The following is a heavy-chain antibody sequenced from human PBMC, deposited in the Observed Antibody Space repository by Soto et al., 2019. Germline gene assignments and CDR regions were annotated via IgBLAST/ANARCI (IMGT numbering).Heavy chain of an antibody. J-gene: IGHJ5*02. Sequence: PSETLSLTCTVSGGSINSYYWSWIRQPPGKGLEWIGYSYYSGSTNYNPSLKSRVTISVDTSKNQFSLKLRSVTAADTAVYYCARLTGNNWFDPWGQGTLVTVSS. CDR1: GGSINSYY. CDR3: ARLTGNNWFDP. V-gene: IGHV4-59*08. CDR2: SYYSGST.